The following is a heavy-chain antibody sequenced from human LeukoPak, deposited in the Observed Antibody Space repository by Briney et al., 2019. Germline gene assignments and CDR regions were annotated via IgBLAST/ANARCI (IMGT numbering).Heavy chain of an antibody. Sequence: GGSLRLSCAASGFTFDDYAMHWVRQAPGKGLEWVSGISWNSGSIGYADSVKGRFTISRDNAKNSLYLQMNSLRAEDTALYYCAKDMRLPNYDILTGYCYFDYWGQGTLVTVSS. V-gene: IGHV3-9*01. CDR2: ISWNSGSI. CDR1: GFTFDDYA. CDR3: AKDMRLPNYDILTGYCYFDY. D-gene: IGHD3-9*01. J-gene: IGHJ4*02.